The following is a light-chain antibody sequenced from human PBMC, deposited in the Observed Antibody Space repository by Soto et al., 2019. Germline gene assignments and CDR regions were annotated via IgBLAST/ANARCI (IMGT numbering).Light chain of an antibody. CDR1: QSVTSNY. J-gene: IGKJ1*01. V-gene: IGKV3-20*01. CDR3: HQYGSSPGT. CDR2: GAS. Sequence: EIVLTQSPGTLSLSPGERATLSCRASQSVTSNYLAWYQQRPGQAPRLLIFGASIRDTGIPDRFSGSGSGTDFTLTISRLEPEDFAVFYCHQYGSSPGTFGQGTKV.